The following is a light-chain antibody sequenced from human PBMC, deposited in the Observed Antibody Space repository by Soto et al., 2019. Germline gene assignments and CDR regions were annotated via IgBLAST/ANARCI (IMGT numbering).Light chain of an antibody. CDR2: SGS. CDR3: MQALQTGWT. Sequence: DIVITQSPLSLPVTPGDAASISCRSSQGLLHSKGFNYLDWYLQKPGQSPQLLIYSGSTRACGVPARFSGSGSGTDFTLTISRVEAEDVAVYYCMQALQTGWTFGQGTKVDIK. CDR1: QGLLHSKGFNY. V-gene: IGKV2-28*01. J-gene: IGKJ1*01.